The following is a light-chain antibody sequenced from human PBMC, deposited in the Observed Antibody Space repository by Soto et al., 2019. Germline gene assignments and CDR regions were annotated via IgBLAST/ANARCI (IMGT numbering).Light chain of an antibody. CDR1: QSVSSK. J-gene: IGKJ4*01. Sequence: EIVMTQSPATLSVSPGERATLSCRASQSVSSKLAWYQQKPGQAPRLLIYGATTRATGIPARFSGSGSRIEFTLTINSLQSEDFAVYYCQQYNKWPPTFGGGAKVEIK. CDR3: QQYNKWPPT. CDR2: GAT. V-gene: IGKV3-15*01.